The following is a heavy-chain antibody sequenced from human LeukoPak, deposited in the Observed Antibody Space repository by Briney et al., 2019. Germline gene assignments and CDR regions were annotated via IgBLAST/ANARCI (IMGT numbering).Heavy chain of an antibody. Sequence: SVKVSCKASGGTFSSYTISWVRQAPGQGLEWMGRTIPILGIANYAQKFQGRVTITADKSTSTAYMELSSLRSEDTAVYYCARETDFWSGHYYFDYWGQGTLVTVSS. CDR3: ARETDFWSGHYYFDY. J-gene: IGHJ4*02. CDR1: GGTFSSYT. CDR2: TIPILGIA. V-gene: IGHV1-69*04. D-gene: IGHD3-3*01.